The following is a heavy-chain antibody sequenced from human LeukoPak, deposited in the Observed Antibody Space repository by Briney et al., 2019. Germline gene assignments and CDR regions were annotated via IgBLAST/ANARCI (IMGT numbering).Heavy chain of an antibody. D-gene: IGHD6-13*01. CDR3: ARAQHGGDYYYYYMDV. Sequence: PGGSLRLSCAASGFTFSSYWMSWVRQAPGKGLEWVANIKQDGSEKYYVDSVKGRFTISRDNAKNSLYLQMNSLRAEDTAVYYCARAQHGGDYYYYYMDVWGKGTTVTVSS. CDR1: GFTFSSYW. J-gene: IGHJ6*03. CDR2: IKQDGSEK. V-gene: IGHV3-7*04.